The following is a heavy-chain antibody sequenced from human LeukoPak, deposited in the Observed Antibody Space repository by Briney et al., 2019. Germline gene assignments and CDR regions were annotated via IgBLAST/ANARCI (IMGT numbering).Heavy chain of an antibody. V-gene: IGHV3-23*01. D-gene: IGHD2-21*01. CDR2: MSGSGGSI. CDR3: AKDFRIGYSAHFDY. J-gene: IGHJ4*02. CDR1: GFTFSSYA. Sequence: GGSLRLSCAASGFTFSSYAMSWVRQAPGKGLEWVSAMSGSGGSIYYADSVKGRFSISRDNSKNTLYLQMDSLRGEDTAVYYCAKDFRIGYSAHFDYWGQGALVTVSS.